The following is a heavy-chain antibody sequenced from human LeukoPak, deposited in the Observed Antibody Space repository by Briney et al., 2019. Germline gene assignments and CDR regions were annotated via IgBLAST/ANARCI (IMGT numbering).Heavy chain of an antibody. J-gene: IGHJ4*02. CDR1: GFTFSDYY. V-gene: IGHV3-11*01. CDR2: ISSGASTI. D-gene: IGHD2-15*01. CDR3: ASGGGSVAAWR. Sequence: GGSLRLSCAASGFTFSDYYMSWIRQAPGKGLEWVSYISSGASTIYYADSVKGRFTISRDNAKNLLYLQMNSLRVEDTAVYYCASGGGSVAAWRWGQGTLVTVSS.